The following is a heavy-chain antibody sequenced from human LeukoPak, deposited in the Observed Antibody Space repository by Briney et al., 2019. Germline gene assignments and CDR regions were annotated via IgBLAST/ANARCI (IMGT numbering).Heavy chain of an antibody. J-gene: IGHJ4*02. Sequence: SETLSLTCTVSGGSISSSSYYWGWIRQPPGKGLEWIGSIYYSGSTYYNPSLKSRVTISVDTSKNQFSLKLSSVTAADTAVYYCARACGGSYYWDYFDYWGQGTLVTVSS. V-gene: IGHV4-39*07. CDR1: GGSISSSSYY. D-gene: IGHD1-26*01. CDR2: IYYSGST. CDR3: ARACGGSYYWDYFDY.